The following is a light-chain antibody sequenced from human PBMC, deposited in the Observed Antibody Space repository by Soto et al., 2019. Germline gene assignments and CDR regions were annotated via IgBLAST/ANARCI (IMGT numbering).Light chain of an antibody. J-gene: IGLJ2*01. CDR2: LNSDGSH. Sequence: QLVLTQSPSASASLGASVKLTCTLSSGHSNYAIAWLQQQPEKGPRYLMKLNSDGSHNKGDGIPDRFSGSSSGAERYLTISRLQYEDEADYYCQAWDSTYVVFGGGTKVTVL. CDR3: QAWDSTYVV. V-gene: IGLV4-69*01. CDR1: SGHSNYA.